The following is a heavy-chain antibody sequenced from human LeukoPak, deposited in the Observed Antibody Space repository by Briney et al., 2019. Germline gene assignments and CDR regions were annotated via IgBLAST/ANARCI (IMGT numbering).Heavy chain of an antibody. CDR2: INHSGST. D-gene: IGHD4-17*01. CDR3: AREAPGDPPTTYTWFDP. CDR1: GGSFSGYY. V-gene: IGHV4-34*01. Sequence: PSETLSLTCAVYGGSFSGYYGSWIRQPPGKGLEWIGEINHSGSTNYNPPLKSRVTISVDTFKNQFCLKLSSLTAADTAVYYCAREAPGDPPTTYTWFDPWGQGTLVTVSS. J-gene: IGHJ5*02.